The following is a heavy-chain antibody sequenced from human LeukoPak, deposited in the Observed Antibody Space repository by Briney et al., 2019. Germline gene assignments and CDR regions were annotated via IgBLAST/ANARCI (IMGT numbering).Heavy chain of an antibody. CDR2: MHHRGST. Sequence: SETLSLTCTVSGGSISSYYWSWLRQPPGKGLEWIGNMHHRGSTNYNPSLKSRVTISVDTSKNQYSLKVTSVTAADTAVYFCARHDCSGSYRFDDWGQGTLVTVSS. CDR3: ARHDCSGSYRFDD. V-gene: IGHV4-59*08. J-gene: IGHJ4*02. D-gene: IGHD3-10*02. CDR1: GGSISSYY.